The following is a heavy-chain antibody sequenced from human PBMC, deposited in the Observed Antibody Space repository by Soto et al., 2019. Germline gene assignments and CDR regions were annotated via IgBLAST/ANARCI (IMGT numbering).Heavy chain of an antibody. V-gene: IGHV3-23*01. Sequence: EVQLLESGGGLVQPGGSLRLSCAASGFTFSSYAMSWVRQAPGKGLEWVSAISGSGGSTYYADSVKGRFTISRDNSKHTLYLQMNRLRAEDTAVYYCAKGQLRFYSYGMDVWGQGTTVTVSS. CDR1: GFTFSSYA. J-gene: IGHJ6*02. CDR2: ISGSGGST. D-gene: IGHD4-17*01. CDR3: AKGQLRFYSYGMDV.